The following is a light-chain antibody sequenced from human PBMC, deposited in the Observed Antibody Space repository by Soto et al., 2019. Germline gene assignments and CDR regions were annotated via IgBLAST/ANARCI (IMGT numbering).Light chain of an antibody. CDR1: QSVNSN. CDR3: QQYKNWPPIT. J-gene: IGKJ5*01. Sequence: MVMTQSPAILSVSPGESATLSFRAIQSVNSNYLAWYQQHPGQPPRLLIYGISTRATGIPARFSGSGSGTEFTLTISSLQSEDFAVYFCQQYKNWPPITFGQGTRLEIK. V-gene: IGKV3-15*01. CDR2: GIS.